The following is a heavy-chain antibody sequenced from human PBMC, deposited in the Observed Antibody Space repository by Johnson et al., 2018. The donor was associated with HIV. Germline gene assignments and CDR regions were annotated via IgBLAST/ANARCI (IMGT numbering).Heavy chain of an antibody. V-gene: IGHV3-7*02. CDR1: GFTFSSYW. CDR2: IKQDGSEK. D-gene: IGHD1-14*01. Sequence: VQLVESGGGVVQPGRSLRLSCAASGFTFSSYWMSWVRQAPGKGLEWVANIKQDGSEKNYVDSVKGRFTVSRDNAKNSLYLQMNSLRADDTAVFYCASATTSKDHAFDIWGQGTMVTVSS. CDR3: ASATTSKDHAFDI. J-gene: IGHJ3*02.